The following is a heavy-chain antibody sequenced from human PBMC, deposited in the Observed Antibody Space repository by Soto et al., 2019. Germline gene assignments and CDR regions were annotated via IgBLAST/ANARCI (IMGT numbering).Heavy chain of an antibody. J-gene: IGHJ4*02. CDR3: VRAAKRYLDY. CDR1: GGTYNTFA. CDR2: IIPVLGPA. Sequence: SVKVSCKASGGTYNTFAISWVRQAPGQGLEWMGGIIPVLGPAFYAQKFQGRVTITADKSTTTAYLELTSLRSEDTAVYYCVRAAKRYLDYWGQGTLVTVS. V-gene: IGHV1-69*10.